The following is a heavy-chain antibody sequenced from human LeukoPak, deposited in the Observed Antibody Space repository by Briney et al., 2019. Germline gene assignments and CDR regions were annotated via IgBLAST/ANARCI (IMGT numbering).Heavy chain of an antibody. D-gene: IGHD3-3*01. Sequence: GASVKVSCKASGGTFSSYAISWVRQAPGQGLEWMGGIIPIFGTANYAQKFQGRVTITADESTSTAYMELSSLRSEDTAVYYCARGPLTIYHDFDYWGQGTLVTVSS. CDR3: ARGPLTIYHDFDY. CDR2: IIPIFGTA. J-gene: IGHJ4*02. V-gene: IGHV1-69*13. CDR1: GGTFSSYA.